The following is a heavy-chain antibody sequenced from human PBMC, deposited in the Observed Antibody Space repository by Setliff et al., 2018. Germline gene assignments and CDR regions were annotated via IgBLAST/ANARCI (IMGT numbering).Heavy chain of an antibody. V-gene: IGHV3-23*01. Sequence: PGGSLRLSCAASGSTFSSYAITWVRQAPGKGLEWVSMISGSAQTTYYADSVKGRFTISRDNSNNTLYLQMNSLRADDTATYYCCSGSYLFVYWGQGSLVTVSS. CDR1: GSTFSSYA. D-gene: IGHD1-26*01. CDR3: CSGSYLFVY. CDR2: ISGSAQTT. J-gene: IGHJ4*02.